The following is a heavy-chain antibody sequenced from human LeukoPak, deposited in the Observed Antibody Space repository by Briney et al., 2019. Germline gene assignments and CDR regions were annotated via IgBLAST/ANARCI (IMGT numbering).Heavy chain of an antibody. CDR1: AYNLITYG. CDR2: IIPIFGTA. CDR3: ASGGGWSYFDY. Sequence: VASVKVSCEAFAYNLITYGLSWVRQAPGQGLEWMGGIIPIFGTANYAQKFQGRVTITTDESTSTAYMELSSLRSEDTAVYYCASGGGWSYFDYWGQGTLVTVSS. D-gene: IGHD6-19*01. V-gene: IGHV1-69*05. J-gene: IGHJ4*02.